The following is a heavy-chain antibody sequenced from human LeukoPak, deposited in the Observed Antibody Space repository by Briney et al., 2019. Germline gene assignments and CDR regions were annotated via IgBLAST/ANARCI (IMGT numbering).Heavy chain of an antibody. Sequence: GGSLRLSCAAYGFTFSSYSMNWVRQAPGKGLEWVSSISSSSSYIYYADSVKGRFTISRDNAKNSLYLQMNSLRAEDTAVYYCARDSSCSGGSCFPYYYYYYYMDVWGKGTTVTVSS. J-gene: IGHJ6*03. CDR2: ISSSSSYI. D-gene: IGHD2-15*01. CDR3: ARDSSCSGGSCFPYYYYYYYMDV. V-gene: IGHV3-21*01. CDR1: GFTFSSYS.